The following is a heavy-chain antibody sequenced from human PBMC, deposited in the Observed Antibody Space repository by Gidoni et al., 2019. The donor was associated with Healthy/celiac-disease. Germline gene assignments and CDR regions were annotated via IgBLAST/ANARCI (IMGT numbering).Heavy chain of an antibody. V-gene: IGHV3-9*01. Sequence: EVQLVESGGGLVQPGRSLRLSCAASGFTFDDYAMHWVRQAPGKGLEWVSGISWNSGSIGYADSVKGRFTISRDNAKNSLYLQMNSLRAEDTALYYCAKDISSLIQLWLQVWGQGTLVTVSS. CDR2: ISWNSGSI. CDR3: AKDISSLIQLWLQV. CDR1: GFTFDDYA. D-gene: IGHD5-18*01. J-gene: IGHJ4*02.